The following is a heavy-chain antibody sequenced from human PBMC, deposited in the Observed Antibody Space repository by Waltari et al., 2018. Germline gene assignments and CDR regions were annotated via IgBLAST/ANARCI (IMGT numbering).Heavy chain of an antibody. CDR2: IYTSGST. CDR1: GGSISSGSYY. D-gene: IGHD5-12*01. CDR3: ARVRVGDGYDF. V-gene: IGHV4-61*02. Sequence: QVQLQESGPGLVKPSQTLSLTCTVSGGSISSGSYYWSWIRQSAGKGLEWIGRIYTSGSTNYNPSLKSRVTISVDTSKNQFSLKLSSVTAADTAVYYCARVRVGDGYDFWGQGTLVTVSS. J-gene: IGHJ4*02.